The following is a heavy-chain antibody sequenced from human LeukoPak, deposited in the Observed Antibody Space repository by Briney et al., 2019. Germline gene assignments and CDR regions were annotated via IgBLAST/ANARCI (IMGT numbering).Heavy chain of an antibody. J-gene: IGHJ4*02. CDR3: AKGPNFGSWRAVDY. CDR1: DSSFRNHD. Sequence: GGSLRLSCAASDSSFRNHDMSWVRQTSETGLEWVSSIAADGASWYGDSVRGRFTISRDKSQNILYLQMNSLRADDTAIYYCAKGPNFGSWRAVDYWGQGSLVTVSS. CDR2: IAADGAS. D-gene: IGHD3-10*01. V-gene: IGHV3-23*01.